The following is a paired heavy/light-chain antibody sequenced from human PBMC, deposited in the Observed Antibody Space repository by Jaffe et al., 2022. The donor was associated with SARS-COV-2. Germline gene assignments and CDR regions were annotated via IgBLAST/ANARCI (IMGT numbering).Light chain of an antibody. CDR2: DAF. J-gene: IGKJ3*01. Sequence: DIQMTQSPSSLSASVGDRVTITCQANQDISQYLSWYQLKPGIAPKLLIYDAFNLQTGVPSRFSGSGSGTDFTLTINSLQPEDFATYYCQQYDSLPRTFGPGTKVDI. V-gene: IGKV1-33*01. CDR1: QDISQY. CDR3: QQYDSLPRT.
Heavy chain of an antibody. CDR3: ARDRRYCSRIPCSGMDV. CDR1: GGSISFDNYY. V-gene: IGHV4-31*11. CDR2: IHYRGST. J-gene: IGHJ6*02. D-gene: IGHD2-2*01. Sequence: QVQLQESGPGLLKPSQTLSLTCAVSGGSISFDNYYWTWLRQRPGKGLEWIGFIHYRGSTYYNPSLESRVAISVDTSKNQFSLKLSSATAADTAVYYCARDRRYCSRIPCSGMDVWGHGTTVTVSS.